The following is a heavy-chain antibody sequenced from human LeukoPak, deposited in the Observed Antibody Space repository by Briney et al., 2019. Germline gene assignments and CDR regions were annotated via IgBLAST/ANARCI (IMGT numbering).Heavy chain of an antibody. CDR1: GFTFSSYW. D-gene: IGHD2-8*01. Sequence: PGGSLRLSCAASGFTFSSYWMHWVRHAPGKGLVWVSRINSDGSSTSYADSVKGRFTISRDNAKNTLYLQMNSLRAEDTAVYYCARSEDIVLMVYAYFDYWGQGTLVTVSS. CDR2: INSDGSST. CDR3: ARSEDIVLMVYAYFDY. J-gene: IGHJ4*02. V-gene: IGHV3-74*01.